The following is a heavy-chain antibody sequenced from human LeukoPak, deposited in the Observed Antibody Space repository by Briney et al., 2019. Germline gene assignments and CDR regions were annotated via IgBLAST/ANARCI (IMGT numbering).Heavy chain of an antibody. V-gene: IGHV4-59*01. Sequence: SETLSLTCTVSGGSISSYYWSWIRQPPGKGLEWIGYIYYSGSTNYNPSLKSRVTISVDTSKNQFSLKLSSVTAADTAVYYCARTLRYCSSTSCYWFVPWGEGTLVTVSS. J-gene: IGHJ5*02. CDR2: IYYSGST. CDR3: ARTLRYCSSTSCYWFVP. D-gene: IGHD2-2*01. CDR1: GGSISSYY.